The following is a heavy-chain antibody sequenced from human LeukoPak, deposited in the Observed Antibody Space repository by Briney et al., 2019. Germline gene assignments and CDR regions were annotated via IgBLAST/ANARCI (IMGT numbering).Heavy chain of an antibody. V-gene: IGHV1-69*13. D-gene: IGHD2-15*01. CDR1: GGTFSSYA. CDR3: ARFPRYCSARSCPYGYDY. CDR2: IIPIFGTA. Sequence: SVKVSCKASGGTFSSYAISWVRQAPGQGLEWMGGIIPIFGTANYAQKFQGRVTITADESTSTAYMELSSLRSEDTAVYYCARFPRYCSARSCPYGYDYWGQGTLVTVSS. J-gene: IGHJ4*02.